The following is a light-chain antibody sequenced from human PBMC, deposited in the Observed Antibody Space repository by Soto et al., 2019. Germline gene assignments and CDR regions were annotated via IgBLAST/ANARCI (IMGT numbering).Light chain of an antibody. CDR3: QRYNGY. Sequence: DIQMTQSPSTLSASVGDSVTITCRASQSISILLAWYQQKPGKAPKLLIYDASTLESGVPSRFSGSGSGAESTLTISSLQPDDFATSYCQRYNGYFGQGTKV. J-gene: IGKJ2*01. CDR2: DAS. CDR1: QSISIL. V-gene: IGKV1-5*01.